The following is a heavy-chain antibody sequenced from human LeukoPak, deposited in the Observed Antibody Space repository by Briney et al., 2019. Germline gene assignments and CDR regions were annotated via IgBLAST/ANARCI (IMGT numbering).Heavy chain of an antibody. CDR1: GGSISSGGYY. CDR2: IYHSGST. J-gene: IGHJ3*02. D-gene: IGHD3-10*01. Sequence: PSETLSLTCTVSGGSISSGGYYWSWIRQPPGKGLEWIGYIYHSGSTYYNPSLRSRVTISVDRFKNQFSLKLSSVTAADTAVYYCARVLFRGDTDAFDIWGQGTMVTVSS. V-gene: IGHV4-30-2*01. CDR3: ARVLFRGDTDAFDI.